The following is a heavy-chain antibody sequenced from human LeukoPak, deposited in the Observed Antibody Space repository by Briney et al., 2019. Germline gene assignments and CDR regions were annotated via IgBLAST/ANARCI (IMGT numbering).Heavy chain of an antibody. CDR1: RFTFRNYA. D-gene: IGHD1-1*01. Sequence: GGSLRLSCAASRFTFRNYAMHWVRQAPGKGLEWVAVISSDGTNKDYADSVKGRFSISRDNSKNTLYLQMNRLRADDTAVYYCARGSTTGGDYWGQGTLVTVSS. CDR3: ARGSTTGGDY. J-gene: IGHJ4*02. CDR2: ISSDGTNK. V-gene: IGHV3-30*04.